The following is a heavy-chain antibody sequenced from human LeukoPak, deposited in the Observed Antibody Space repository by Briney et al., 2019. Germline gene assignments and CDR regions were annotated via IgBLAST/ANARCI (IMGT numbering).Heavy chain of an antibody. CDR1: AASISNYY. V-gene: IGHV4-4*09. J-gene: IGHJ4*02. D-gene: IGHD3-22*01. Sequence: PSQTLSLTCAVSAASISNYYWSWIRQAPGKGLEWIGYISTSGSTNYNPSLKSRVSISLDTSKNRFSLNLNFVTAADTAVYYCASPRSGYRYTFDYWGQGALVTVSS. CDR2: ISTSGST. CDR3: ASPRSGYRYTFDY.